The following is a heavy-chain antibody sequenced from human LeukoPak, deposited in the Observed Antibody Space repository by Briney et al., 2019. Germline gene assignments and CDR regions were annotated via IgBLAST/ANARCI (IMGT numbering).Heavy chain of an antibody. CDR2: INHSGST. J-gene: IGHJ4*02. Sequence: SETLSLTCAVYGGSFSGYYWSWIRQPPGKGLEWIGEINHSGSTNYNPSLKSRATISVDTSKNQFSLKLSSVTAADTAVYYCARFGDEYSSSSGTYWGQGTLVTVSS. CDR1: GGSFSGYY. CDR3: ARFGDEYSSSSGTY. V-gene: IGHV4-34*01. D-gene: IGHD6-6*01.